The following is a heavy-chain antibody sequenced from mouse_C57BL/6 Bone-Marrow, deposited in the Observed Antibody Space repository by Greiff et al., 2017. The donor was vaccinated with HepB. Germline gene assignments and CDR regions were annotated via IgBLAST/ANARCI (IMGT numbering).Heavy chain of an antibody. D-gene: IGHD1-1*01. CDR3: ARPNYYGSSYWYFDV. V-gene: IGHV4-1*01. J-gene: IGHJ1*03. Sequence: EVKLVESGGGLVQPGGSLKLSCAVSGIDFSRYWMSWVRRAPGKGLEWIGEINPDSSTINYAPSLKDKFIISRDNAKNTLYLQMSKVRSEDTALYYCARPNYYGSSYWYFDVWGTGTTVTVSS. CDR1: GIDFSRYW. CDR2: INPDSSTI.